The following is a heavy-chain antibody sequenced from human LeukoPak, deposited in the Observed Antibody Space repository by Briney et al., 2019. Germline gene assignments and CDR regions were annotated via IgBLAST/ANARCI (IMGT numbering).Heavy chain of an antibody. CDR1: GFTFSNAW. CDR2: IKSKTDGATT. Sequence: GGSLRLSCAASGFTFSNAWMSWVRQAPGKGLDWVGRIKSKTDGATTDYAAPVKGRFTISRDDSKNTLYLQMNSLKTGDTAVYYCTTYYDILTGYGYFDYWGQGTLVTVSS. CDR3: TTYYDILTGYGYFDY. J-gene: IGHJ4*02. V-gene: IGHV3-15*01. D-gene: IGHD3-9*01.